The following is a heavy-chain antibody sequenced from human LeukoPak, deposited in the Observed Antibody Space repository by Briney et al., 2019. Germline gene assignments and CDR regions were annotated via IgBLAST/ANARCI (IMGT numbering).Heavy chain of an antibody. D-gene: IGHD2-15*01. V-gene: IGHV4-30-2*01. Sequence: SETLSLTCAVSGGSVSSGGYSWSWIRQPPGKGLERIGYIYHSGSTYYNPSLKSRVTISVDRSKNHFSLKLSSVTAADTAVYYCASQVGYCSGRSCYSDYYGMDVWGQGTTVTVSS. CDR3: ASQVGYCSGRSCYSDYYGMDV. CDR1: GGSVSSGGYS. J-gene: IGHJ6*02. CDR2: IYHSGST.